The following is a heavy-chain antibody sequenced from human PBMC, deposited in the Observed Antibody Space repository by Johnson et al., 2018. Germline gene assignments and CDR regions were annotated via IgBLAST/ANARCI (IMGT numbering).Heavy chain of an antibody. CDR3: SKCIPVVDAAIVGAFDI. Sequence: QVQLQESGGGVVQPGRSLRLSCAASGFTFSNYVMHWVRQAPGKGLEWVSVISYDGSNRFYADSVKGRFTVSRDNSKKTLYLQMNSLIAEDTAVYYCSKCIPVVDAAIVGAFDIWGQGTMVTVSS. D-gene: IGHD5-18*01. CDR2: ISYDGSNR. V-gene: IGHV3-30*18. CDR1: GFTFSNYV. J-gene: IGHJ3*02.